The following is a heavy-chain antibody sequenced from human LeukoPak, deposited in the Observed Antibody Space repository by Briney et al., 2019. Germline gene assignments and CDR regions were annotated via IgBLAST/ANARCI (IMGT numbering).Heavy chain of an antibody. CDR2: ITGSGGST. D-gene: IGHD3-16*01. J-gene: IGHJ4*02. V-gene: IGHV3-23*01. CDR3: ANGLSLSRYGDYFDY. Sequence: GGSLRLSCAASGFTFSSCALNWVRQASGKGLEWVSGITGSGGSTYYADSVKGRFTISRDNSKNTLYLQMNSLRADDTAVYYCANGLSLSRYGDYFDYWGQGTLVTVSS. CDR1: GFTFSSCA.